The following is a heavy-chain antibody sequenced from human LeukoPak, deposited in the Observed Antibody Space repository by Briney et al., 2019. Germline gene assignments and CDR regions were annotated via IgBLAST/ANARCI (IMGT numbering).Heavy chain of an antibody. J-gene: IGHJ6*04. CDR2: ISGSGGST. Sequence: AGGSLRLSCAASGFTFSTYGMSWVRQAPGKGLEWVSAISGSGGSTYYADSVKGRFTISRDYSKNTLYLQMNSLRAEDAAVYYCAELGITMIGGVWGKGTTVTISS. D-gene: IGHD3-10*02. CDR3: AELGITMIGGV. V-gene: IGHV3-23*01. CDR1: GFTFSTYG.